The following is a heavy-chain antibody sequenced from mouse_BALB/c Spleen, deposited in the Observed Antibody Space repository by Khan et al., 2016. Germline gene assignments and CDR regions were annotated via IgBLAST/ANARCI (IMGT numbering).Heavy chain of an antibody. V-gene: IGHV2-9*02. J-gene: IGHJ3*01. Sequence: QMQLKESGPGLVAPSQSLSITCTVSGFSLTTSGVHWIRQPPGKGLDWLGVIWAGGSTDYNSALMSRLTITKDNSQNQVFLKMNSLHTDDTALYYCARDDQDYDAWFASWGQGTLVTVSA. CDR2: IWAGGST. CDR1: GFSLTTSG. CDR3: ARDDQDYDAWFAS. D-gene: IGHD2-4*01.